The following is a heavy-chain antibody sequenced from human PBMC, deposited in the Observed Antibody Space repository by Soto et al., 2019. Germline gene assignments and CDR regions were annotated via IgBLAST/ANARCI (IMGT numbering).Heavy chain of an antibody. D-gene: IGHD4-17*01. Sequence: ASVKVSCKASGYTFTSYYMHWVRQAPGQGLEWMGIINPSGGSTSYAQKFQGRVTMTRDTSTSTVYMELSSLRSEDTAVYYCANFNYGGNSRPLGIDYWGQGTQVTVSS. CDR2: INPSGGST. J-gene: IGHJ4*02. V-gene: IGHV1-46*01. CDR1: GYTFTSYY. CDR3: ANFNYGGNSRPLGIDY.